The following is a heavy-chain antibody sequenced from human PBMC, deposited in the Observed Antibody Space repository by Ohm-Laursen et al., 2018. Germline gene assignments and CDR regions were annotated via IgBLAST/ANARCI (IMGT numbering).Heavy chain of an antibody. Sequence: GSLRLSCTASGFTFNSYAMSWVRQAPGKGLEWVSYISSSSSTIYYADSVKGRFTISRDNAKNSLYLQMNSLRAEDTAVYYCARGGQQQVEDYWGQGTLVTVSS. V-gene: IGHV3-48*01. CDR2: ISSSSSTI. J-gene: IGHJ4*02. CDR3: ARGGQQQVEDY. D-gene: IGHD6-13*01. CDR1: GFTFNSYA.